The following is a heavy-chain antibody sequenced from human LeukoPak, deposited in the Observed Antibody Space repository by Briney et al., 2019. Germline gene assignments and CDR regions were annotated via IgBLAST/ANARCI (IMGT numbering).Heavy chain of an antibody. V-gene: IGHV1-24*01. CDR2: FDPDDGET. CDR1: GYTLTELS. J-gene: IGHJ6*03. CDR3: ATGPLSHYYHYYYYMDV. Sequence: ASVKVSCKVSGYTLTELSMHWVRQAPGKGLEWMGGFDPDDGETIYAQKFQGRVTMTEDTSTDTAYMELSSLRSEDTAVYYCATGPLSHYYHYYYYMDVWGKGTTVTVSS.